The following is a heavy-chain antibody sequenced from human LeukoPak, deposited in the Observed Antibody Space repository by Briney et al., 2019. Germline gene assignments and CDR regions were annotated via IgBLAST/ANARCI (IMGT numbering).Heavy chain of an antibody. V-gene: IGHV1-69*06. CDR1: GGTFSSYA. CDR3: ATSGRVWSNFVY. Sequence: SVKVSCKASGGTFSSYAISWVRQAPGQGLEWMGGIIPIFGTANYAQKFQGRVTMTEDTSTDTAYMELSSLRSEDTAVYYCATSGRVWSNFVYWAGEPWSPSPQ. CDR2: IIPIFGTA. J-gene: IGHJ4*02. D-gene: IGHD3-3*01.